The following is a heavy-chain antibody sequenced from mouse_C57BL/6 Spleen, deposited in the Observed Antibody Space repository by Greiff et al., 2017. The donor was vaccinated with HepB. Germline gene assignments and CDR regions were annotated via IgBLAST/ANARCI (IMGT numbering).Heavy chain of an antibody. CDR1: GFSLTSYG. Sequence: VMLVESGPGLVAPSQSLSITCTVSGFSLTSYGVDWVRQSPGKGLEWLGVIWGVGSTNYNSALKSRLSISKDNSKSQVFLKMNSLQTDDTAMYYCASGYGSSQAWFAYWGQGTLVTVSA. CDR3: ASGYGSSQAWFAY. J-gene: IGHJ3*01. V-gene: IGHV2-6*01. CDR2: IWGVGST. D-gene: IGHD1-1*01.